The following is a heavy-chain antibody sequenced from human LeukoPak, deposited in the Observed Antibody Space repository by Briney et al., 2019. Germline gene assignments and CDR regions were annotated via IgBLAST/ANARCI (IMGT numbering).Heavy chain of an antibody. V-gene: IGHV3-21*01. Sequence: GGSLRLSCAASGFTFSSYSMNWVRQAPGKGLEWVSSISSSSSYIYYAGSVKGRFTISRDNAKNSLYLQMNSLRAEDTAVYYCARDLIVGFDYWGQGTLVTVSS. D-gene: IGHD3-22*01. CDR1: GFTFSSYS. CDR2: ISSSSSYI. J-gene: IGHJ4*02. CDR3: ARDLIVGFDY.